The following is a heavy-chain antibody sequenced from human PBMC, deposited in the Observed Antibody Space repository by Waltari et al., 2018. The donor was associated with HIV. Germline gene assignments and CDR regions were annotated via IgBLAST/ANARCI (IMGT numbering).Heavy chain of an antibody. J-gene: IGHJ4*02. CDR1: GGTFSTYP. V-gene: IGHV1-69*01. D-gene: IGHD3-10*01. CDR3: ARDLGAGSLRGTL. CDR2: ILPIFGVS. Sequence: QVQLVQSGAEVKKPGSSVKVSCEASGGTFSTYPISGVRPAPGHGIEWLGGILPIFGVSNEAQKFQGRVTITADESTSKADMELSSLRSEYTCVYYWARDLGAGSLRGTLWGQGTLVIVSS.